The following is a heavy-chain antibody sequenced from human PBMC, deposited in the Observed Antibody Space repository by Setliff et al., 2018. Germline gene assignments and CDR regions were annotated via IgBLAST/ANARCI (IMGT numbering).Heavy chain of an antibody. CDR3: ARDYGPNDY. CDR2: INHSGST. CDR1: GGSFGDYY. J-gene: IGHJ4*02. Sequence: NPSETLSLTCTVYGGSFGDYYWGWIRQPPGKGLGWIAEINHSGSTNYNPSLKSRVTISVDTSKNQFSLRLSSVTAADTAVYFCARDYGPNDYWGQGSLVTVSS. D-gene: IGHD3-16*01. V-gene: IGHV4-34*01.